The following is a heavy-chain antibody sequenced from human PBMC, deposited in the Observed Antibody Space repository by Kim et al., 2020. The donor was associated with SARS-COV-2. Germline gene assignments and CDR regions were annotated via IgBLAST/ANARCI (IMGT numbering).Heavy chain of an antibody. V-gene: IGHV3-7*01. D-gene: IGHD3-10*01. J-gene: IGHJ4*02. Sequence: CVDSVKGRFTMSRDTASNSLSLQMNSLRIEDTAMYYCAALDSAQVPGGIWGRGTLVTVSS. CDR3: AALDSAQVPGGI.